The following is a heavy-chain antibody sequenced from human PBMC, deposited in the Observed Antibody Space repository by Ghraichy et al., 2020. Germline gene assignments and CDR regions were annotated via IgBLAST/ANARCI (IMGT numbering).Heavy chain of an antibody. V-gene: IGHV4-59*01. J-gene: IGHJ3*02. Sequence: SETLSLTCTVSGGSIGFYYWTWIRQPPGKGLEWIGYIYYTGTTNYNPSLKSRVSISVDTSKNQFSLNLSSVTAADTAVYYCARQWKARAFDIWGQGTMVTVSS. CDR3: ARQWKARAFDI. D-gene: IGHD6-19*01. CDR1: GGSIGFYY. CDR2: IYYTGTT.